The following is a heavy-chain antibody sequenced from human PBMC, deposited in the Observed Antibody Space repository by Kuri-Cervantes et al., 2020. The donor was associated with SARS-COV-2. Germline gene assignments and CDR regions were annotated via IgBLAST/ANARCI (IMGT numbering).Heavy chain of an antibody. V-gene: IGHV4-59*08. Sequence: SETLSLTYTVSGGSISSYYWSWIRQPPGKGLEWIGYIYYSGSTNYNPSLKSRVTISVDTSKNQFSLNLTSVTAADTAVYYCARGSKSGYRNYYYYAMDVWGQGTTVTVSS. J-gene: IGHJ6*02. CDR1: GGSISSYY. D-gene: IGHD3-3*01. CDR2: IYYSGST. CDR3: ARGSKSGYRNYYYYAMDV.